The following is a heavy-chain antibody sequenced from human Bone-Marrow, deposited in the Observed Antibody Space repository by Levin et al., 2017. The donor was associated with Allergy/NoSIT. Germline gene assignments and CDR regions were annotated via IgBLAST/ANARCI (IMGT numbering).Heavy chain of an antibody. CDR1: GFSLSDSGVG. D-gene: IGHD1-7*01. CDR2: IYWDGDK. J-gene: IGHJ4*02. V-gene: IGHV2-5*02. CDR3: ARQTGTTPSN. Sequence: FGPTLVKPTQTLTLTCTFSGFSLSDSGVGVGWIRQPPGAALEWLALIYWDGDKRYTPSLKNRLTITKTTSKNQVVLTMTNVDPEDTATYFCARQTGTTPSNWGQGTLVTVSS.